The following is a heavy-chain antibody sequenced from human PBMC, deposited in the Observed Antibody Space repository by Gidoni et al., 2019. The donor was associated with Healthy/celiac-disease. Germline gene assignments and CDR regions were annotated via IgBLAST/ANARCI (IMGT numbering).Heavy chain of an antibody. Sequence: EVQLVESGGGLVNPGGSLSLSCAASGFTFSSFSMNWVRQAPGKGLEWVSSISSSSSYIYYADSVKGRFTISRDNAKNSLYLQMNSLRAEDTAVYYCARETRRSSWYLGDAFDIWGQGTMVTVSS. CDR3: ARETRRSSWYLGDAFDI. CDR1: GFTFSSFS. V-gene: IGHV3-21*01. D-gene: IGHD6-13*01. CDR2: ISSSSSYI. J-gene: IGHJ3*02.